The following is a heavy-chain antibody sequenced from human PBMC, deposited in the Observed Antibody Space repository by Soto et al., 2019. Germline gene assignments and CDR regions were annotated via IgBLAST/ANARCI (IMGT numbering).Heavy chain of an antibody. V-gene: IGHV1-8*01. CDR2: MNPNSGNT. Sequence: ASVKVSCKASGYTFTSYDINWVRQATGQGLEWMGWMNPNSGNTGYAQKFQGRVTMTRNTSISTAYMELSSLRSEDTAVYYCASRITMVRGVPFGDYWGQGTLVTVSS. CDR1: GYTFTSYD. J-gene: IGHJ4*02. D-gene: IGHD3-10*01. CDR3: ASRITMVRGVPFGDY.